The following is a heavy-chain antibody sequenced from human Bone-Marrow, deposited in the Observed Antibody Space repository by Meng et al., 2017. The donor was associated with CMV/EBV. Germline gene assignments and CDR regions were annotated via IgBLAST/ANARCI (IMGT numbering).Heavy chain of an antibody. J-gene: IGHJ3*02. D-gene: IGHD3-3*01. Sequence: GESLKISCAASGFTFSSAWMSWVRQAPGEGLEWVGRINSKTDGGTTDYAAPVKGRFTISRDDSTNTLYLQMNSLKTEDTAAYYCTKDRRIKMFGVVPDAFDIWGQGTMVTVSS. CDR3: TKDRRIKMFGVVPDAFDI. CDR1: GFTFSSAW. CDR2: INSKTDGGTT. V-gene: IGHV3-15*01.